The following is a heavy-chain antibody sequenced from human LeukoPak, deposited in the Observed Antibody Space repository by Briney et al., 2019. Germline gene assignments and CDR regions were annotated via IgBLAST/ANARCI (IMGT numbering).Heavy chain of an antibody. Sequence: SQTLSLTCTVSGGSITTGGYYWSWIRQHPGKGLEWNVYIYYSGSTYYNPSLKSRVTISVDTPTNQFSLKLNSVTAVDTAVYYCARWPNGSGYYEHFDYWGQGTLVTVSS. CDR1: GGSITTGGYY. CDR3: ARWPNGSGYYEHFDY. J-gene: IGHJ4*02. V-gene: IGHV4-31*03. D-gene: IGHD3-22*01. CDR2: IYYSGST.